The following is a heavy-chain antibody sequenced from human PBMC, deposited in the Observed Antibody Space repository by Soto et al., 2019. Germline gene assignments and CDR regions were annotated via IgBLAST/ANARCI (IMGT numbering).Heavy chain of an antibody. CDR2: INPNSGNI. CDR1: GDTFTTYD. D-gene: IGHD3-10*01. J-gene: IGHJ4*02. Sequence: ASVKVSCKASGDTFTTYDINWVRQATGHGLEWMGWINPNSGNIGYAQRFQGRVTMTRDTAIRPAYKEVSSLRSDDTAVYYWARGRASGSYYLLDYWGQGTLVTVSS. V-gene: IGHV1-8*01. CDR3: ARGRASGSYYLLDY.